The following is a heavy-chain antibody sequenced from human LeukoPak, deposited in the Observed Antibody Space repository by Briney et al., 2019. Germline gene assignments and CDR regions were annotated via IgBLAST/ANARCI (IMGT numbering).Heavy chain of an antibody. D-gene: IGHD2-8*02. CDR2: LSYDGFNK. CDR3: ARSVGWWDFDY. J-gene: IGHJ4*02. V-gene: IGHV3-30*04. CDR1: GLTFNNYA. Sequence: PGGSLRLSCAASGLTFNNYAMHWVRQAPGKGLEWVAVLSYDGFNKYYTQSVKGRFTISRDNSKNTLYLQMNSLGAEDSAVYYCARSVGWWDFDYWGQGTLVTVSS.